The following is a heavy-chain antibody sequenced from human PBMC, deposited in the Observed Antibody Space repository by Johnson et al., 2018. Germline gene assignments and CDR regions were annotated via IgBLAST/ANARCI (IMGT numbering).Heavy chain of an antibody. Sequence: VQLVQSGGGLVQPGGSLSLSCVASGFTFSSYSMHWVRQSPGKGLEWVSYMSSTSRTIYYADSVKGRFTISRDNAKNSLYLQLNSLRDEDTAGYYCARADIVATMDSHYYGMDVWGQGTTVTVSS. CDR2: MSSTSRTI. CDR1: GFTFSSYS. J-gene: IGHJ6*02. D-gene: IGHD5-12*01. V-gene: IGHV3-48*02. CDR3: ARADIVATMDSHYYGMDV.